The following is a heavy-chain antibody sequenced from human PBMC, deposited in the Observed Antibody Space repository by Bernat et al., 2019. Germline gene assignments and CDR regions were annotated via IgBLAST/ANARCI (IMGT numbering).Heavy chain of an antibody. CDR2: INAGNGNT. J-gene: IGHJ4*02. V-gene: IGHV1-3*01. CDR3: ARRRMVRGVTLGGFDY. D-gene: IGHD3-10*01. Sequence: QVQLVQSGAEVKKPGASVKVSYKASGYTFTSYAMHWVRQAPGQRLEWMGWINAGNGNTKYSQKFQGRVTITRDTSASTAYMELSSLRSEDTAVYYCARRRMVRGVTLGGFDYWGQGTLVTVSS. CDR1: GYTFTSYA.